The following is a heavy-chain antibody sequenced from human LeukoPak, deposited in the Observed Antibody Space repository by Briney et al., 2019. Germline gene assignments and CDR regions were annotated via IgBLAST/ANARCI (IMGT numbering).Heavy chain of an antibody. D-gene: IGHD6-13*01. V-gene: IGHV3-7*01. CDR3: ARSAGQLVQGGYFQH. Sequence: GGSLRLSCAASGFTFSSYWMSWVRQAPGKGLEWVANIKQDGSEKYYVDSVKGRFTISRDNAKNSLYLQMNSLRAEDTAVYYCARSAGQLVQGGYFQHWGQGTLVTVSS. CDR1: GFTFSSYW. CDR2: IKQDGSEK. J-gene: IGHJ1*01.